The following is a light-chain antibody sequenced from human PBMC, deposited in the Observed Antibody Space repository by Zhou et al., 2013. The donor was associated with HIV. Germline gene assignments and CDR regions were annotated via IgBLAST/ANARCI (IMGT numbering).Light chain of an antibody. CDR1: QSVSSSY. V-gene: IGKV3D-20*02. CDR2: DAS. J-gene: IGKJ4*01. CDR3: QHRRNWPPT. Sequence: EIVLTQSPGTLSLSPGERATLSCRASQSVSSSYLAWYQHKPGQAPRLLIYDASNRASDIPARFSGSGSGTDFTLTISSLEPEDFALYYCQHRRNWPPTFGGGTKVEIK.